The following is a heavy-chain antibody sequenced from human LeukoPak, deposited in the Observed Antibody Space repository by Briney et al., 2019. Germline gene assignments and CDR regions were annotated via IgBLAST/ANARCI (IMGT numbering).Heavy chain of an antibody. V-gene: IGHV4-34*01. J-gene: IGHJ5*02. CDR2: INHSGST. Sequence: PSETLSLTCAVYGGSFRGYYWSWIRQPPGKGLEWIGEINHSGSTNYIPSLKSRVTISVDTSKNQFSLKLSSVTAADTAVYYCARERGSSGWYLRWFDPWGQGTLVTVSS. CDR1: GGSFRGYY. CDR3: ARERGSSGWYLRWFDP. D-gene: IGHD6-19*01.